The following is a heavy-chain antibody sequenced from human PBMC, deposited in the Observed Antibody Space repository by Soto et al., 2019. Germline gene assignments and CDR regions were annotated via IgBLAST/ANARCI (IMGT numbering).Heavy chain of an antibody. Sequence: EVQLVESGGGLVQPGGSLRLACAVSGFTFNTYWMSWVRQAPGKGPEWVASIKQDGGETFYMDSVKGRFTISRDNAKNSLYLQMNSLRVEDMAVYYCAREVRATFDPWGQGTLVTVS. J-gene: IGHJ5*02. D-gene: IGHD1-26*01. CDR2: IKQDGGET. CDR1: GFTFNTYW. V-gene: IGHV3-7*01. CDR3: AREVRATFDP.